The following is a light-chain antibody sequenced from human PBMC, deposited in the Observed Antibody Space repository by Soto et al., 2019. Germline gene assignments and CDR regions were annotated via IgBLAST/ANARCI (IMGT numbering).Light chain of an antibody. CDR1: QSVSSS. CDR3: QQYESLPLT. J-gene: IGKJ5*01. CDR2: GAS. V-gene: IGKV3-15*01. Sequence: EIVMTQSPATLSVSPGERATLSCRASQSVSSSLAWYQQKPGQAPRLLIYGASTRATGIPARFSGSVSGTGFTFTISSLQPEDFATYYCQQYESLPLTFGQGTRLEIK.